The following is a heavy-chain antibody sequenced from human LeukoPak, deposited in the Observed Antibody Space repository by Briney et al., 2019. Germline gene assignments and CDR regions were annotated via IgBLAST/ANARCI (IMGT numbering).Heavy chain of an antibody. CDR2: VYYSGST. J-gene: IGHJ6*03. CDR1: GGSISSGDYY. Sequence: PSETLSLTCTVSGGSISSGDYYWSLIRQPPGKGLEWIGYVYYSGSTYYNPSLKSRVTISVDTSKNQFSLKLSSVTAADTAVYYCVRTYYYYYYMDVWGKGTTVTVSS. V-gene: IGHV4-30-4*08. CDR3: VRTYYYYYYMDV.